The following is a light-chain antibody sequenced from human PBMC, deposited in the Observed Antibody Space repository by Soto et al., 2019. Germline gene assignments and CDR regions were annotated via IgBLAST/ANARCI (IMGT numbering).Light chain of an antibody. CDR2: GAS. V-gene: IGKV3D-15*01. CDR3: QQFRNWPWT. CDR1: QSISIN. J-gene: IGKJ1*01. Sequence: EIVLTQSPGTLSVSPGDRVTLSCRASQSISINLAWYQHKPCQAPRLLIHGASTRATGVPARISGSGSGTEFTLTISSLQSEDFAVYYCQQFRNWPWTFGQGTKVDIK.